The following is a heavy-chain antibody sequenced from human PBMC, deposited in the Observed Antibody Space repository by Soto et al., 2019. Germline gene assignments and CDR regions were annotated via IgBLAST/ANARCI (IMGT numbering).Heavy chain of an antibody. CDR2: ISAYNGNT. V-gene: IGHV1-18*01. Sequence: ASVKVSCKASGYTFTSYGISWVRQAPGQGLEWMGWISAYNGNTNYAQKLQGRVTMTTDTSTSTAYMELRSLRSDDTAVYYCASQYSSSPLYGMDVWGQGTTVTVSS. CDR3: ASQYSSSPLYGMDV. J-gene: IGHJ6*02. CDR1: GYTFTSYG. D-gene: IGHD6-6*01.